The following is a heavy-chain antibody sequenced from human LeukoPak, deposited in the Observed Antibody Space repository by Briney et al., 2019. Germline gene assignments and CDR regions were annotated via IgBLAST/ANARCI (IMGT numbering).Heavy chain of an antibody. V-gene: IGHV3-48*01. Sequence: GGSLRLSCAASGFTFSTYSMNWVRQAPGKGLEWVSFIRHDSTDLYYADSVKRRFTISGDNVKNLLYLQMNSLTAEDTAVYYCARDWFGETVWGRGTLVTVSS. D-gene: IGHD3-10*01. CDR2: IRHDSTDL. CDR3: ARDWFGETV. CDR1: GFTFSTYS. J-gene: IGHJ4*02.